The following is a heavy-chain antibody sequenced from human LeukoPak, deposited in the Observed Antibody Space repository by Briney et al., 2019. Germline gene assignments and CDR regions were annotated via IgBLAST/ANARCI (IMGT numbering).Heavy chain of an antibody. J-gene: IGHJ4*02. CDR3: ARASGPFDY. D-gene: IGHD3-10*01. Sequence: PGRSLRLSCAASGFTFSIYGMHWVRQAPGKGLEWVAVIWYDGSNKYYADSVKGRFTISRDNSKNTLYLQMNSLRAEDTAVYSCARASGPFDYWGQGTLVTVSS. V-gene: IGHV3-33*01. CDR1: GFTFSIYG. CDR2: IWYDGSNK.